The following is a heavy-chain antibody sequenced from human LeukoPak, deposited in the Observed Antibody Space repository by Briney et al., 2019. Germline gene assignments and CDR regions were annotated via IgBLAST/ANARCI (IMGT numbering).Heavy chain of an antibody. CDR2: ISGNGGST. D-gene: IGHD1-26*01. CDR1: GFTFSSYG. V-gene: IGHV3-23*01. J-gene: IGHJ6*03. Sequence: GGSLRLSCAASGFTFSSYGMGWVRQAPGKGLEWVSSISGNGGSTYYADSVKGRFTISRDNSKNTLYLQMNSLRAEDTAVYYCAKVVDHWDYYYYMDVWGKGTTVTVSS. CDR3: AKVVDHWDYYYYMDV.